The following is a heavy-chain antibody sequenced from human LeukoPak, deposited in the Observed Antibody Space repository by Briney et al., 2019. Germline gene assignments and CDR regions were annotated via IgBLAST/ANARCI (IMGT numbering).Heavy chain of an antibody. V-gene: IGHV3-30-3*01. CDR3: ARGSNPLDGYNYPGAFDI. CDR2: ISYDGSNK. Sequence: GGSLRLSCAASGFTFSSYAMHWVRQAPGKGLEWVAVISYDGSNKYYADSVKGRFTISRDNSKNTLYLQMNSLRAEDTAVYYCARGSNPLDGYNYPGAFDIWGQGTMVTVSS. D-gene: IGHD5-24*01. J-gene: IGHJ3*02. CDR1: GFTFSSYA.